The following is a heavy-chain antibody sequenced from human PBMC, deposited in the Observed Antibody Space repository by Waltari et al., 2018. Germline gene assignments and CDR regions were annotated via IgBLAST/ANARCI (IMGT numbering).Heavy chain of an antibody. J-gene: IGHJ5*02. V-gene: IGHV4-39*07. CDR2: IYYSGST. Sequence: QLQLQESGPGLVKPSETLSLTCTVSGGSISSSSYYWGWIRQPPGKGLEWIGSIYYSGSTYYNPSLKSRVTISVDTSKNQFSLKLSSVTAADTAVYYCARSHLLRFLEWLGNWFDPWGQGTLVTVSS. CDR1: GGSISSSSYY. CDR3: ARSHLLRFLEWLGNWFDP. D-gene: IGHD3-3*01.